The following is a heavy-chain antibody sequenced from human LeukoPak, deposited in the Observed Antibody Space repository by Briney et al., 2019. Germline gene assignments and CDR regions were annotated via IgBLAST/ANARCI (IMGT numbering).Heavy chain of an antibody. CDR1: GYTFTNYY. D-gene: IGHD4-23*01. V-gene: IGHV1-46*01. Sequence: ASVTVSCKASGYTFTNYYMHWVRQAPGQGLEWMGIINPSGGSTTYAQKFQGRVTMTRDTSTSTVYMELSSLRSEDTAVYYCARDLIRWSGLDYWGQGTLVTVSS. CDR2: INPSGGST. J-gene: IGHJ4*02. CDR3: ARDLIRWSGLDY.